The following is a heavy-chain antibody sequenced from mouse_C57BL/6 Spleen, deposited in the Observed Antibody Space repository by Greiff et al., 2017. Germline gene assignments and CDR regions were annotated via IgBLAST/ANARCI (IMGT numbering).Heavy chain of an antibody. D-gene: IGHD2-3*01. CDR1: GYTFPSYW. Sequence: QVQLQQPGAELVKPGASVQMSCKASGYTFPSYWITWVKQRPGQGLPWIGAIYPCSGSTNYNEKFTSKATLTVDTSSSTAYMQLTSLTSEDSAVYYCARYDVSPFAYWGQGTLVTVSA. V-gene: IGHV1-55*01. CDR3: ARYDVSPFAY. J-gene: IGHJ3*01. CDR2: IYPCSGST.